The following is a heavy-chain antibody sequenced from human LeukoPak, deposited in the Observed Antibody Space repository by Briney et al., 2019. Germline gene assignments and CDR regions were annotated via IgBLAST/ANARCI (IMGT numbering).Heavy chain of an antibody. Sequence: PGGSLRLSCAASGFTFSSFEMNWVRQAPGEGLEWVSYITSSGSTIYYADSVKGRFTISRDNAKNSLYLQMNSLRADDTAVYYCARYPYSSGWSVFDFWGQGTLVTVSS. D-gene: IGHD6-19*01. CDR3: ARYPYSSGWSVFDF. V-gene: IGHV3-48*03. J-gene: IGHJ4*02. CDR1: GFTFSSFE. CDR2: ITSSGSTI.